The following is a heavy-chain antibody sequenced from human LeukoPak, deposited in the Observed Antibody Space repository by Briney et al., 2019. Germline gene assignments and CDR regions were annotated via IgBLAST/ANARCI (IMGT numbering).Heavy chain of an antibody. Sequence: GASVTVSCKSSGYTFTSYDINRVRQAHGQGLEWMGWMNPNSGNTGYAQKFQGRVTMTRNTSIRTAYMELSSLRSEDTAVYYCARDLNFDYWGQGTLVTVSS. CDR3: ARDLNFDY. J-gene: IGHJ4*02. CDR1: GYTFTSYD. CDR2: MNPNSGNT. V-gene: IGHV1-8*01.